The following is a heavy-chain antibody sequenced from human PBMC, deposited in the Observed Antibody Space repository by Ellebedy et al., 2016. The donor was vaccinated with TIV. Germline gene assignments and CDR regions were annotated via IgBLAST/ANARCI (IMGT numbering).Heavy chain of an antibody. Sequence: ASVKVSCKASGGTFSSYAISWVRQVPGQGLEWMGWISAYNGNTNYAQKVQGRVTMTRDTSTSTVYMELSSLRSEDTAVYYCARDPSLYYYYGMDVWGQGTTVTVSS. CDR2: ISAYNGNT. V-gene: IGHV1-18*01. J-gene: IGHJ6*02. CDR3: ARDPSLYYYYGMDV. CDR1: GGTFSSYA.